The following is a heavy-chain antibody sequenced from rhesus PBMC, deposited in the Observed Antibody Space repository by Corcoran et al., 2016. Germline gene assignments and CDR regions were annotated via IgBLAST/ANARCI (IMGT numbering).Heavy chain of an antibody. D-gene: IGHD4-23*01. Sequence: EVQLVQSGAEVKRPGETLKISCKTSGYSFTSYWISWVRQMPGKGLEWMGAIDPSDSDTRYNPSFQGQVTISAGKSISTAYLQWSRLKASDTATYYCATTLTVTTSWYFDLWGPGTPITISS. CDR2: IDPSDSDT. V-gene: IGHV5-20*01. CDR3: ATTLTVTTSWYFDL. CDR1: GYSFTSYW. J-gene: IGHJ2*01.